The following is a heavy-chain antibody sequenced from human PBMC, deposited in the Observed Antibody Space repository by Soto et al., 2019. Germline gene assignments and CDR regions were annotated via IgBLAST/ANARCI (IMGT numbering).Heavy chain of an antibody. CDR1: GGSISSGGYY. D-gene: IGHD4-17*01. V-gene: IGHV4-31*03. CDR3: ARVDPLPIDYGDYAIDY. J-gene: IGHJ4*02. Sequence: SETLSLTCTVSGGSISSGGYYWSWIRQHPGKGLEWIGYIYYSGSTYYNPSLKSRVTISVDTSKNQFSLKLSSVTAADTAVYYCARVDPLPIDYGDYAIDYWGQGTLVTVSS. CDR2: IYYSGST.